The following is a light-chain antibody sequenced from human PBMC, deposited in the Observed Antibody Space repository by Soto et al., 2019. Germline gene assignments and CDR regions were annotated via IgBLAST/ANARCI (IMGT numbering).Light chain of an antibody. CDR2: DNN. J-gene: IGLJ2*01. CDR3: GTWDSSLSAGV. CDR1: SSNIGNNY. Sequence: QSVLTQPPSVSGAPGQRVIISCSGSSSNIGNNYVSWYQQLPGTAPKLLIYDNNKRPSGIPDRFSGSKSGTSATLGITGLQTGDEADYYCGTWDSSLSAGVFGGGTKLTVL. V-gene: IGLV1-51*01.